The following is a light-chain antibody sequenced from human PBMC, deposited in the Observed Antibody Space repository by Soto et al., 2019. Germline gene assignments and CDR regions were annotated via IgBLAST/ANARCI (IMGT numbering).Light chain of an antibody. CDR2: RND. V-gene: IGLV1-44*01. Sequence: QSALTQPPSASGTPGQRVTISCSGSSSNIGKTTVHWFQQLPGTAPKVLIYRNDQRPSGVPDRFSGSTSGTSASLAINGLQPEDEADYYCAAWDDRLSAHVFGTGTKVTVL. CDR1: SSNIGKTT. J-gene: IGLJ1*01. CDR3: AAWDDRLSAHV.